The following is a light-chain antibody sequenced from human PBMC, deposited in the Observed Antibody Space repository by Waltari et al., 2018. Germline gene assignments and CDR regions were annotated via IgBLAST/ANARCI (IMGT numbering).Light chain of an antibody. CDR2: EVS. V-gene: IGLV2-23*02. J-gene: IGLJ1*01. Sequence: QSALTQPASVSGSPGQSITISCTGSSSDVGSYNLVSWYQQHPGKAPKLMIYEVSKCPSGISIRFSGSKSGNTASLTISGLQAEDEADYYCCSYAGSSTFVFGTGTKVTVL. CDR3: CSYAGSSTFV. CDR1: SSDVGSYNL.